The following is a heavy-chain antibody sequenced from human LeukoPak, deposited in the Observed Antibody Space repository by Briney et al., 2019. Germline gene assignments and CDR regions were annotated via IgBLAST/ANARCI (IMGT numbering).Heavy chain of an antibody. CDR1: GGSFSGYY. Sequence: SETLSLTCAVYGGSFSGYYWSWIRQPPGKGLEWIGEINHSGSTNYNPSLKSRVTISVDTSKNQFSLKLSSVTAADTAVYYCARDHDRVDRDDAFDIWGQGTMVTVSS. CDR3: ARDHDRVDRDDAFDI. V-gene: IGHV4-34*01. J-gene: IGHJ3*02. CDR2: INHSGST. D-gene: IGHD5-12*01.